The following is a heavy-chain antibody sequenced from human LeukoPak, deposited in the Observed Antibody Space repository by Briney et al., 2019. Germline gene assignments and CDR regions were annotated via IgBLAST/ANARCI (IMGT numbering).Heavy chain of an antibody. CDR3: ARTARGSGSQTASYYFDY. V-gene: IGHV3-48*04. D-gene: IGHD3-10*01. J-gene: IGHJ4*02. Sequence: GGSPRLSCAASGFDFTTQSMNWVRQAPGKGLEWLSYISRSSSSIYYTDSVKGRFTISRDNAKNSLYLQMNSLRADDTAVYYCARTARGSGSQTASYYFDYWGQGTLVTVSS. CDR1: GFDFTTQS. CDR2: ISRSSSSI.